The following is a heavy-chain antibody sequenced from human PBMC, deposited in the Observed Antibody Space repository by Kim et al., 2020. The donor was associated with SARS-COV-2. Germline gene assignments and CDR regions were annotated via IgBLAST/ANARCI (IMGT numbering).Heavy chain of an antibody. D-gene: IGHD5-12*01. CDR3: ARDPLPRPSGYDI. V-gene: IGHV4-59*01. CDR1: GGSISSYY. Sequence: SETLSLTCTVSGGSISSYYWSWIRQPPGKGLEWIGYIYYSGSTNYNPSLKSRVTISVDTSKNQFSLKLSSVTAADTAVYYCARDPLPRPSGYDIWGQGT. CDR2: IYYSGST. J-gene: IGHJ3*02.